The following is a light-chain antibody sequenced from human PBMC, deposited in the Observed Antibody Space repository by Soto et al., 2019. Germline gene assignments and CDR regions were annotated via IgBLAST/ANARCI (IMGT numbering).Light chain of an antibody. CDR2: GAS. V-gene: IGKV3-20*01. J-gene: IGKJ3*01. Sequence: EIVLTQSPGTLSLSPGERATLSCRASQSVSSSYLAWYQQKPCQAPRLLIYGASSRATGIPDRFSGSGSGTAFTLTISRLEPEDFAVYYCQQYGSSPRGGFTFGPGTKVDIK. CDR1: QSVSSSY. CDR3: QQYGSSPRGGFT.